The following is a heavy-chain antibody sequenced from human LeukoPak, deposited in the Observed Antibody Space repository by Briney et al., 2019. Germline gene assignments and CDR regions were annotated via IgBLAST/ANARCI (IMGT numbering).Heavy chain of an antibody. D-gene: IGHD6-19*01. CDR1: GFTFSSYA. CDR2: ISYDGSNK. Sequence: PGGSLRLSCAASGFTFSSYAMHWVRQAPGKGLEWVAVISYDGSNKYYADSVKGRFTISRDNSKNTLYLQMNSLRAEDTAVYYCARDWAVAGNFDYWGQGTLVTVSS. CDR3: ARDWAVAGNFDY. V-gene: IGHV3-30-3*01. J-gene: IGHJ4*02.